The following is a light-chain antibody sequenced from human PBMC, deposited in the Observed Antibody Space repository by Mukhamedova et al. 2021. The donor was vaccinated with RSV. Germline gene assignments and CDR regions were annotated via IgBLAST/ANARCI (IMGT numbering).Light chain of an antibody. CDR3: AAWDDSLIV. V-gene: IGLV1-44*01. J-gene: IGLJ2*01. Sequence: PSGVPDRFSGSRSGTSASLAISGPQSDDEADYYCAAWDDSLIVFGGGTKLTVL.